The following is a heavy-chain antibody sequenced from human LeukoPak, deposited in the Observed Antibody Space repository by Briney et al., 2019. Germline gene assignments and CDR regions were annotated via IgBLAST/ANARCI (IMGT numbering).Heavy chain of an antibody. J-gene: IGHJ4*02. CDR1: GYSLSELT. V-gene: IGHV1-24*01. Sequence: ASVKVSCKVSGYSLSELTMHWVRHAPGKGLEWMGGFDPGMAETIYAEKFQGRITMTEDTSTDTAYMELSSLRSEDTAVYCWAPGHEYGLLDYWGQGTLVTVSS. D-gene: IGHD4-17*01. CDR2: FDPGMAET. CDR3: APGHEYGLLDY.